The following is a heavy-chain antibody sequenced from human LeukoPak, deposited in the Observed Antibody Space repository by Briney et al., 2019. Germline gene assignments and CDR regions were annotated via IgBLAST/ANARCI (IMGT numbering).Heavy chain of an antibody. D-gene: IGHD4-17*01. CDR1: GFTFSSYA. V-gene: IGHV3-23*01. CDR3: AKDYHDYGDYSITVFDF. Sequence: GGSLRLSCAASGFTFSSYAMSWVRQAPGKGLEWVSVISDGGVSTYYRESVKGRFTISRDNSKNTLYLQMNSLRAEDTAVYYCAKDYHDYGDYSITVFDFWGQGTLVAVSS. CDR2: ISDGGVST. J-gene: IGHJ4*02.